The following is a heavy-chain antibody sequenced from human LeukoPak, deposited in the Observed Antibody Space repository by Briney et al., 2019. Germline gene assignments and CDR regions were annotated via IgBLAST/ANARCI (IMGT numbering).Heavy chain of an antibody. CDR2: IYYSGST. J-gene: IGHJ4*02. Sequence: PSETLSLTCTVSGGSISSYYWSWIRQPPGKGLEWIGYIYYSGSTNYNPSLKSRVTISVDTSKNQFSLKLSSVTAADTAVYYCARGDHDYGDYWGQGTLVTVSS. CDR3: ARGDHDYGDY. V-gene: IGHV4-59*01. CDR1: GGSISSYY.